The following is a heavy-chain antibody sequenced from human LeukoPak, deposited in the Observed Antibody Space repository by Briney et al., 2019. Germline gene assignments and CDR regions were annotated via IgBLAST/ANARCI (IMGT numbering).Heavy chain of an antibody. D-gene: IGHD1-14*01. CDR3: ARGPPEGFDY. CDR2: ISSSSSYI. J-gene: IGHJ4*02. CDR1: GFTFSSYS. Sequence: NPGGSLRLSCAASGFTFSSYSMNWVRQAPEKGLEWVSSISSSSSYIYYADSVKGRFTISRDNAKNSLYLQMNSLRAEDTAVYYCARGPPEGFDYWGQGTLVTVSS. V-gene: IGHV3-21*01.